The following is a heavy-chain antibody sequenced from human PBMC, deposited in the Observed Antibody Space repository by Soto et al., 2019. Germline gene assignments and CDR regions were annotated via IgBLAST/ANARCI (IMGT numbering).Heavy chain of an antibody. CDR3: VKDGSLEVPDVPLEEYYFDH. CDR1: GFTFSGYG. J-gene: IGHJ4*02. CDR2: ISYHGRNK. D-gene: IGHD3-3*01. Sequence: HPGGSLRLSCAVSGFTFSGYGMHWVRQAPGKGLEWVAVISYHGRNKYYVDSVKGRFTISRDDSKNTLYLQMDSVRAEDTAVYYCVKDGSLEVPDVPLEEYYFDHWGQGTLVTV. V-gene: IGHV3-30*18.